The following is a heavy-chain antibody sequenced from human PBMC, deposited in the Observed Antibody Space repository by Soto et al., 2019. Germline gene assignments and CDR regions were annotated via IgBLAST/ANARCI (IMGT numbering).Heavy chain of an antibody. CDR1: GVSIRTGHY. V-gene: IGHV4-39*01. D-gene: IGHD6-19*01. CDR3: ARHDMGSNYGWANFQH. CDR2: IYFGGAV. J-gene: IGHJ1*01. Sequence: QLQLQASGPGLVTPSETLSLTCAVSGVSIRTGHYWGWIRQPPGKGLEWIGSIYFGGAVYYNPSLKSRAPISMDTSKNQISLQLTSVTAADTALYYCARHDMGSNYGWANFQHWGQGTRVTVAS.